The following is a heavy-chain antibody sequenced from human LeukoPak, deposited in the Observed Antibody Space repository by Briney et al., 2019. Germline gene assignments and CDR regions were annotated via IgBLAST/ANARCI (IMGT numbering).Heavy chain of an antibody. Sequence: SETLSLTCAVYGGSFSGYYWSWIRQPPGKGLEWIGEINRSGSTNYSPSLKSRVTISIDTSKNQFSLKLSSVTAADTAVYYCARGNRPYYYDSSGYYFDYWGQGTLVTVSS. CDR2: INRSGST. D-gene: IGHD3-22*01. CDR1: GGSFSGYY. V-gene: IGHV4-34*01. J-gene: IGHJ4*02. CDR3: ARGNRPYYYDSSGYYFDY.